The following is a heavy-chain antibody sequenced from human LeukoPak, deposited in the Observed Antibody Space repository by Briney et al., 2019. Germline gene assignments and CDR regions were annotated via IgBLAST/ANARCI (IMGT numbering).Heavy chain of an antibody. J-gene: IGHJ4*02. CDR2: IYYSGST. CDR3: ARQVGYCSGGSCYRGGRGFDY. Sequence: SETLSLTCTVSGGSISSSSYYWGWIRQPPGKGLEWIGSIYYSGSTYYNPSLKSRVTISVDTSKNQFSLKLSSVTAADTAVYYCARQVGYCSGGSCYRGGRGFDYWGQGTLVTVSS. V-gene: IGHV4-39*01. D-gene: IGHD2-15*01. CDR1: GGSISSSSYY.